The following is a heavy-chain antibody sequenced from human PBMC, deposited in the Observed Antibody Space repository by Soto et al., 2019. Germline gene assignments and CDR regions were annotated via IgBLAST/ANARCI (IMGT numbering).Heavy chain of an antibody. Sequence: QVQLVQSGAEVKTPGSSVKVSCKASGGTFSSYAISWVRQAPGQGLEWMGGIIPIFGTANYAQKFQGRVTITAAESTSKDYMELSSLRSEDTAVYSCASGIAARLRGCVRSASALTFAYWGQGTLVTVSS. J-gene: IGHJ4*02. CDR3: ASGIAARLRGCVRSASALTFAY. CDR2: IIPIFGTA. CDR1: GGTFSSYA. D-gene: IGHD6-6*01. V-gene: IGHV1-69*01.